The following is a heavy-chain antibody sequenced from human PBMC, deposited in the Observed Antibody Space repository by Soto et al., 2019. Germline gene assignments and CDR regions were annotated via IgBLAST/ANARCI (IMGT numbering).Heavy chain of an antibody. Sequence: SVKVSCKASGGTFSSYAISWVRQAPVQGLEWMGGIIPIFGTANYAQKFQGRVTITADESTSTAYMELSSLRSEGTAVYYCARSHTPGERITIFGVVIPPGHPYGMDVWGQGTTVTVSS. CDR3: ARSHTPGERITIFGVVIPPGHPYGMDV. CDR1: GGTFSSYA. V-gene: IGHV1-69*13. J-gene: IGHJ6*02. D-gene: IGHD3-3*01. CDR2: IIPIFGTA.